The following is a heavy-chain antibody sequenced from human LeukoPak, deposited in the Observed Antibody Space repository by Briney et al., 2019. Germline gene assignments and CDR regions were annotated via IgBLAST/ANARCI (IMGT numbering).Heavy chain of an antibody. CDR1: GFTFSSYA. V-gene: IGHV3-30*01. J-gene: IGHJ4*02. D-gene: IGHD3-10*01. Sequence: GRSLRLSCAASGFTFSSYAMHWVRQAPGKGLEWVAVISYDGSNKYYAVSVKGRFTISRDNSKNTLYLQMNSLRAEDTAVYYCARDHYTYYYGSGSYYFDYWGQGTLVTVSS. CDR2: ISYDGSNK. CDR3: ARDHYTYYYGSGSYYFDY.